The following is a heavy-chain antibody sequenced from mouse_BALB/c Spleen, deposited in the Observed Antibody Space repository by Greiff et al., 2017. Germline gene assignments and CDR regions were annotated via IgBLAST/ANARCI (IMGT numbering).Heavy chain of an antibody. CDR1: GFNIKDTY. J-gene: IGHJ4*01. V-gene: IGHV14-3*02. CDR2: IDPANGNT. D-gene: IGHD2-4*01. CDR3: VPRGLRRAMDY. Sequence: EVQLQQSGAELVKPGASVKLSCTASGFNIKDTYMHWVKQRPEQGLEWIGRIDPANGNTKYDPKFQGKATITADTSSNTAYLQLSSLTSEDTAVYYCVPRGLRRAMDYWGQGTSVTVSA.